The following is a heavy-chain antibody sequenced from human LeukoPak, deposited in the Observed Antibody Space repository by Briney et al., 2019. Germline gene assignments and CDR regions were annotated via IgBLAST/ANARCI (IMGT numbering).Heavy chain of an antibody. Sequence: PSETLSLTCTVSGGSISSGDYYWSWIRQPPGKGLEWIGYIYYSGSTYYNPSLKSRVTISVDTSKNRFSLKLSSVTAADTAVYYCARSFVVPAAIFDYWGQGTLVTVSS. V-gene: IGHV4-30-4*08. J-gene: IGHJ4*02. CDR2: IYYSGST. CDR3: ARSFVVPAAIFDY. CDR1: GGSISSGDYY. D-gene: IGHD2-2*01.